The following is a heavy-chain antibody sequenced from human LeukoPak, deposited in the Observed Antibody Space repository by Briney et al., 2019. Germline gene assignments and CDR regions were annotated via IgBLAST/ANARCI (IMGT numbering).Heavy chain of an antibody. D-gene: IGHD1-26*01. CDR1: GYTFANYA. CDR2: INSANGNT. V-gene: IGHV1-3*04. Sequence: VASVKVSCTASGYTFANYAMHWVRQAPGQSLEWMGWINSANGNTKYSQKFQGRVTNTRDTSASTAYMELSSLRSEDTAVYYCARDGRFIVADYYYGMDVWGQGTTVTVSS. CDR3: ARDGRFIVADYYYGMDV. J-gene: IGHJ6*02.